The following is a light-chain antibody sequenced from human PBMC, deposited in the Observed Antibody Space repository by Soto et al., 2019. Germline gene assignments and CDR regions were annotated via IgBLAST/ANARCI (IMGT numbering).Light chain of an antibody. CDR3: QKFNAVPT. CDR1: QAINNY. V-gene: IGKV1-27*01. CDR2: AES. J-gene: IGKJ4*01. Sequence: DIQMTQSPSSLSASVGDRVTITCRASQAINNYLAWYQQKPGKVPTLLISAESTLQSGVPSRFSGSGSGTDFTLTISSLQPEDVATYYCQKFNAVPTFGGGTKVEI.